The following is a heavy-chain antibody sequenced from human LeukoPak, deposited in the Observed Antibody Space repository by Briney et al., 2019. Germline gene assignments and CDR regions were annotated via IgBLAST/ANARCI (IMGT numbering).Heavy chain of an antibody. CDR3: ARDSTSLPI. V-gene: IGHV3-48*03. CDR2: ISSSGTTI. D-gene: IGHD2-2*01. CDR1: GFTFSSYE. Sequence: GGSLRLSCAASGFTFSSYEMNWVRQAPGKGLEWGSYISSSGTTIYYADSVKGRFTITRDNAKNSLYLQMNSLRAEDTAVYYRARDSTSLPIWGKGTTVTVSS. J-gene: IGHJ6*04.